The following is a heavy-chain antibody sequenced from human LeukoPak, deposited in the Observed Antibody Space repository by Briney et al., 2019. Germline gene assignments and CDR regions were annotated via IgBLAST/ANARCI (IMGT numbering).Heavy chain of an antibody. CDR3: ARWGNVAAAIGLENYYFDY. D-gene: IGHD2-2*02. V-gene: IGHV4-39*01. CDR1: GGSISTSSHY. Sequence: SETLSLTCTVSGGSISTSSHYWGWIRQPPGRGLEWIGFIYYTGTTNYNSSLWSRVTLSVDTSKNQFSLKLSSVTAADTAVYYCARWGNVAAAIGLENYYFDYWGQGALVTVSS. CDR2: IYYTGTT. J-gene: IGHJ4*02.